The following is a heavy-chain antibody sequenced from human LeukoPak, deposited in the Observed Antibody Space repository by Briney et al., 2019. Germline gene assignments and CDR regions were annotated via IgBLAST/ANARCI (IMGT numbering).Heavy chain of an antibody. Sequence: PSETLSLACTVSGGSIRSSSYSWGWIRQPPGKGLEWIGNIYYSGSSYYNPSLKSRVTISVDTSKNQFSLKMSSVTAADTAVFYCARQSGVSSDNYFGMDVWGQGTTVTVSS. CDR2: IYYSGSS. V-gene: IGHV4-39*01. D-gene: IGHD1-26*01. CDR3: ARQSGVSSDNYFGMDV. CDR1: GGSIRSSSYS. J-gene: IGHJ6*02.